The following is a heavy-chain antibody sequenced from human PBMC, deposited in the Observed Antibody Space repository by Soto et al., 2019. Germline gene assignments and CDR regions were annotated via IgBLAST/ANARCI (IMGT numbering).Heavy chain of an antibody. V-gene: IGHV4-59*12. CDR1: GGSLTTNY. Sequence: SETLSLTCFFSGGSLTTNYWSWIRQPPGRGLEWIGYIFHTGRANFNPSLMGRASMSIDTSKSQFSLNLTSVTAADTAVYYCASMTYGDHFDYWGQGSRVIVSS. D-gene: IGHD2-21*02. J-gene: IGHJ4*02. CDR2: IFHTGRA. CDR3: ASMTYGDHFDY.